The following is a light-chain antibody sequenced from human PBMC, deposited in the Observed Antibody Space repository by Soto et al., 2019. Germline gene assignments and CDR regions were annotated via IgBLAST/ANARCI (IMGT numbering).Light chain of an antibody. J-gene: IGLJ1*01. Sequence: QSVLTQPASVSGSPGQSITISCTGTSTDVGDYNFVFWYQQHAGKAPKLVISEVRNRPSGVSDRFSGSKSGNRASLTISGLQAEDEADYYCSSYTSSSTVVFGTGTTVTVL. V-gene: IGLV2-14*01. CDR1: STDVGDYNF. CDR3: SSYTSSSTVV. CDR2: EVR.